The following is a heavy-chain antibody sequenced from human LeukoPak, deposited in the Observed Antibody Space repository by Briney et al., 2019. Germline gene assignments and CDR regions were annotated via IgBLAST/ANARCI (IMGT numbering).Heavy chain of an antibody. V-gene: IGHV1-69*05. J-gene: IGHJ2*01. Sequence: GASVTVSCKASGGTLSNHAVSWVRQAPGQGLEWMGRIIPVSGTTNYAQKIQGRVTITTDESTSTVYMDLSSLRSEDPAVYFCGRSVNWGSPHYWYFDLWGRGTLVAVSS. D-gene: IGHD7-27*01. CDR2: IIPVSGTT. CDR3: GRSVNWGSPHYWYFDL. CDR1: GGTLSNHA.